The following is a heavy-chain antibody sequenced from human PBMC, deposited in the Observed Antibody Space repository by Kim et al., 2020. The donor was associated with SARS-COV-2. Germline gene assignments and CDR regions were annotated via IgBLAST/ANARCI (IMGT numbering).Heavy chain of an antibody. V-gene: IGHV3-66*01. CDR3: ARGRSGWDADY. D-gene: IGHD6-19*01. CDR1: GFSVSSKH. J-gene: IGHJ4*02. Sequence: GGSLRLSCAASGFSVSSKHMNWVRQAPGKGLEWVSIIYSGGSAYYADSVKGRFTISRDNSKNTLYLQMNSLRAEDTAVYYCARGRSGWDADYWGQGILVTVSS. CDR2: IYSGGSA.